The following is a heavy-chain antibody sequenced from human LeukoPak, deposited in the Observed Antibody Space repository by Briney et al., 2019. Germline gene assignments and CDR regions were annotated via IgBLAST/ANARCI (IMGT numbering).Heavy chain of an antibody. V-gene: IGHV1-2*02. D-gene: IGHD6-13*01. J-gene: IGHJ6*02. CDR2: INPNSGGT. CDR1: GYTFTGYY. CDR3: ARVSSSSWYFSHGYYYYGMDV. Sequence: ASVKVSCKASGYTFTGYYMHWVRQAPGQGLEWMGWINPNSGGTNYAQKFQGRVTMTRDTSISTAYMELSRLRSDDTAVYYCARVSSSSWYFSHGYYYYGMDVWGQGTTVTVSS.